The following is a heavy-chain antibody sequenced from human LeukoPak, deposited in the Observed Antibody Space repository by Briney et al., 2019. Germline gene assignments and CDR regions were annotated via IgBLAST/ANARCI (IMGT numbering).Heavy chain of an antibody. J-gene: IGHJ4*01. V-gene: IGHV3-23*01. CDR3: AKGRESKRY. CDR2: ISGNVGGT. Sequence: GGSLRLSCVASGFTFSSYAMTWVRQAPGKGLEWVSVISGNVGGTNYADSAPGRFTISRDNSKNTLYLQMNSLRAEDTAVYYCAKGRESKRYWGHGNLVTVSS. CDR1: GFTFSSYA. D-gene: IGHD2/OR15-2a*01.